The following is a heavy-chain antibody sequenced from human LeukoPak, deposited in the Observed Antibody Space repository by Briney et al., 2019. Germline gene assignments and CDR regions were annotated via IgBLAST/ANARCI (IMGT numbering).Heavy chain of an antibody. CDR3: ARVTSYSYGYFDY. Sequence: PGGSLRLSCAASGFTFSTYCMNWVRQAPGKGLEWVSYISYSSSAIYYADSVKGRFTISRDNAKNSLYLQMNSLRAEDTAVYYCARVTSYSYGYFDYWGQGTLVTVSS. J-gene: IGHJ4*02. V-gene: IGHV3-48*04. CDR2: ISYSSSAI. D-gene: IGHD5-18*01. CDR1: GFTFSTYC.